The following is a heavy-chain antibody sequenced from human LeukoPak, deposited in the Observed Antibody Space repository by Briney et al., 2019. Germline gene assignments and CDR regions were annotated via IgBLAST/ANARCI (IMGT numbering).Heavy chain of an antibody. Sequence: GGSLGLSCAASGFTFSNYGMHWVRQAPGKGLEWVAFMRYDGSNKYYADSVKGRFTISRDNSKNTLHLQMNSLRAEDTAVYYCAKVGVVSNEDFDYWGQGTLVTVSS. CDR2: MRYDGSNK. CDR1: GFTFSNYG. V-gene: IGHV3-30*02. CDR3: AKVGVVSNEDFDY. D-gene: IGHD2-21*01. J-gene: IGHJ4*02.